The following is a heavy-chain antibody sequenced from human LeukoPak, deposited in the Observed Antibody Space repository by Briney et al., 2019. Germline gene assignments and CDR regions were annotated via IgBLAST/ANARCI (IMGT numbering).Heavy chain of an antibody. CDR1: GFTFSSYA. CDR3: AKSQLVSGDYYYYMDV. V-gene: IGHV3-23*01. Sequence: PGGSLRLSCAASGFTFSSYAMSWVRQAPGKGLEWVSAISGSGGSTYYADSVKGRFTISRDNSKNTLYLQMNSLRAEDTAVYYCAKSQLVSGDYYYYMDVWGKGTTVTVSS. D-gene: IGHD6-6*01. CDR2: ISGSGGST. J-gene: IGHJ6*03.